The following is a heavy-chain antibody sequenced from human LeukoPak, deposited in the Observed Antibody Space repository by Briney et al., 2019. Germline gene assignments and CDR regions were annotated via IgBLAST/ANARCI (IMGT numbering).Heavy chain of an antibody. Sequence: SETLSLTCTVSGGSISSHYWSWIRQPPGKGLEWIGYISYSGSTNYNPSLESRVTISVDTSKNQFSLILSSVTAADTAVYYCARLHCSSTSCLRNWFDPWGQGTLVTVSP. CDR1: GGSISSHY. CDR2: ISYSGST. J-gene: IGHJ5*02. V-gene: IGHV4-59*11. D-gene: IGHD2-2*01. CDR3: ARLHCSSTSCLRNWFDP.